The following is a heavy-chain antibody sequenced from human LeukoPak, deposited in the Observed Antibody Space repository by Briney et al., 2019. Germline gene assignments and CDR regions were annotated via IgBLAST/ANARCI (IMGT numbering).Heavy chain of an antibody. V-gene: IGHV3-23*01. CDR1: GLSFSSYA. J-gene: IGHJ4*02. Sequence: GGSLRLSCAASGLSFSSYAMIWVRQAPGEGLEWVSGISGSGGNTYYIDSVKGRYTISRDNSKNTLDLQMNSLRAEDTAIYYCGVEKGDSPDYWGQGTLVTVSS. D-gene: IGHD3-22*01. CDR3: GVEKGDSPDY. CDR2: ISGSGGNT.